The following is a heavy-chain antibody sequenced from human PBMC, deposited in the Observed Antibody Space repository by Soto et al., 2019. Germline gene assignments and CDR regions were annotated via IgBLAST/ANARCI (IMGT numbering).Heavy chain of an antibody. CDR3: AGEGGVYGGHFAH. Sequence: EVQLVESGGGLVQPGGSLRLSCAASGFTFSNYTMNWVRQAPGKGLEWVSYISSSGRTIFYADSVKGRFTISRDNAKTSLYLQANSLGDEDSAVYYCAGEGGVYGGHFAHWGQGTLVTVSS. CDR2: ISSSGRTI. V-gene: IGHV3-48*02. J-gene: IGHJ4*02. D-gene: IGHD4-17*01. CDR1: GFTFSNYT.